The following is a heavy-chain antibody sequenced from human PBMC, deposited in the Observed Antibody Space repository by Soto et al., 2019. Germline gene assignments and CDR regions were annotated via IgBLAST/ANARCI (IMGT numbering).Heavy chain of an antibody. V-gene: IGHV3-7*03. CDR3: ASGIPTRNYARSYGMDV. D-gene: IGHD4-4*01. J-gene: IGHJ6*02. Sequence: GGSLRLSCAASGFTFSSHWMSWVRQAPGKGLEWVANIKRDGSEKYYVDSVKGRFTISRDNAKNSLYLQMNSLRAEDTAVYYCASGIPTRNYARSYGMDVWGQGTTVTVSS. CDR1: GFTFSSHW. CDR2: IKRDGSEK.